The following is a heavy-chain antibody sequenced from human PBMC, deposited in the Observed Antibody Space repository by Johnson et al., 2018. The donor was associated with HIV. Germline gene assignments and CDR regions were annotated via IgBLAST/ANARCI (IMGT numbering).Heavy chain of an antibody. Sequence: QVQLVESGGGVVQPGGSLRLSCAASGFTFSNYGMHWARQAPGKRLEWVAFIRYDGNSKYYADSVKGRFTISRDNSKNTLYLQMNSLRAEDTAVYYCARDGAQQLARDAFDIWGQGTMVTVSS. J-gene: IGHJ3*02. D-gene: IGHD6-13*01. V-gene: IGHV3-30*02. CDR1: GFTFSNYG. CDR3: ARDGAQQLARDAFDI. CDR2: IRYDGNSK.